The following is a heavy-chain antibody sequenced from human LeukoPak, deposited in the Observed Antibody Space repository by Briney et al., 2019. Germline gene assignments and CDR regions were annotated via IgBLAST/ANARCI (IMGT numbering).Heavy chain of an antibody. CDR1: GFTFNSYA. J-gene: IGHJ4*02. Sequence: GGSLRLSCAASGFTFNSYAMNWVRQAPGKGLEWVSGISGSGGTTYYADSVKGRFTISRDNSKNTLYLQMNSLRAEDTAVHYCAKTIGPPYYFDYWGQGTLVTVSS. D-gene: IGHD2/OR15-2a*01. V-gene: IGHV3-23*01. CDR2: ISGSGGTT. CDR3: AKTIGPPYYFDY.